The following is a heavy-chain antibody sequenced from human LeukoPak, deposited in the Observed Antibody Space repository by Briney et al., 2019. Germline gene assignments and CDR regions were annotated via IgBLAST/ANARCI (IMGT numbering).Heavy chain of an antibody. V-gene: IGHV3-30-3*01. CDR3: ARDPARIAARPFDY. Sequence: GGSLRLSCAASGFTFSSYAMHWVRQAPGKGLEWVAVISYDGSNKYYADSVKGRFTISRDNSKNTLYLQMNSLRAEDTAVYYCARDPARIAARPFDYWGQGTLVTVSS. D-gene: IGHD6-6*01. J-gene: IGHJ4*02. CDR1: GFTFSSYA. CDR2: ISYDGSNK.